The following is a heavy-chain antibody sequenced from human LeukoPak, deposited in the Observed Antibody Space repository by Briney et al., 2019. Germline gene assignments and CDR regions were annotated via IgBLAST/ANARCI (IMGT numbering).Heavy chain of an antibody. D-gene: IGHD6-13*01. CDR1: GFTFSSYA. V-gene: IGHV3-30*04. CDR2: ISYDGSNK. CDR3: VRDSSSWYHYYYYGMDV. Sequence: GGSLRLSCAASGFTFSSYAMHWVRQAPGKGLEWVAVISYDGSNKYYADSVKGRFTISRDNSKNTLYLQMNSLRAEDTAVYYCVRDSSSWYHYYYYGMDVRGQGTTVTVSS. J-gene: IGHJ6*02.